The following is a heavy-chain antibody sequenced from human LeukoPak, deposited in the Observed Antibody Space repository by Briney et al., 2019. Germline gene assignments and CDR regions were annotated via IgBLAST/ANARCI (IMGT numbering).Heavy chain of an antibody. CDR1: GFTFSSYA. V-gene: IGHV3-33*08. CDR2: IWYDGSNK. J-gene: IGHJ3*02. Sequence: PGGSLRLSCAASGFTFSSYAMSWVRQAPGKGLEWVAVIWYDGSNKYYADSVKGRFTISRDNSKNTLYLQMNSLRAEDTAVYYCARGDGYNHDAFDIWGQGTMVTVSS. CDR3: ARGDGYNHDAFDI. D-gene: IGHD5-24*01.